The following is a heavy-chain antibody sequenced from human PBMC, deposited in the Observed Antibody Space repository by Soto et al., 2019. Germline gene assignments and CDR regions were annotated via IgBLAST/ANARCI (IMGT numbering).Heavy chain of an antibody. CDR3: ARSPDSSGYYPRWYYYGMDV. D-gene: IGHD3-22*01. CDR1: GGSIGSSNW. Sequence: QVQLQESGPGLVKPSGTLSLTCAVSGGSIGSSNWWSWVRQPPGKGLEWIGEIYHSGSTNYNPSLKSRVTISEDKSKNQFSLKLSSVTAADTAVYYCARSPDSSGYYPRWYYYGMDVWGQGTTVTVSS. V-gene: IGHV4-4*02. CDR2: IYHSGST. J-gene: IGHJ6*02.